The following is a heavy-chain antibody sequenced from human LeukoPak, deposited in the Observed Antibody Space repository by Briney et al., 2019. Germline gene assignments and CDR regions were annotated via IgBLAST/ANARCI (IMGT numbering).Heavy chain of an antibody. D-gene: IGHD3-3*01. CDR1: GFTVSSNY. V-gene: IGHV3-66*02. CDR2: IYSGGST. J-gene: IGHJ4*02. Sequence: GGSLRLSCAASGFTVSSNYMSWVRQAPGKGLEWVSVIYSGGSTYYADSVKSRFTISRDNSKNTLYLQMNSLRAEDTAVYYCARDSDFWSGYYPSFDYWGQGTLVTVSS. CDR3: ARDSDFWSGYYPSFDY.